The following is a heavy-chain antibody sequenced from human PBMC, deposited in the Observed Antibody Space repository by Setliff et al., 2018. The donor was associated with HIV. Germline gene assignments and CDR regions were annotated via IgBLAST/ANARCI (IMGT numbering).Heavy chain of an antibody. CDR3: ARDPVITMMVGPKFYFDY. CDR2: IYYSGST. V-gene: IGHV4-59*11. CDR1: GGSISSHY. D-gene: IGHD3-22*01. Sequence: LSLTCTVSGGSISSHYWGWIRQPPGKGLEWIGYIYYSGSTNYNPSLKSRVTISVDTSKKQFSLKLSSVTAADTAVYYCARDPVITMMVGPKFYFDYWGQGILVTVSS. J-gene: IGHJ4*02.